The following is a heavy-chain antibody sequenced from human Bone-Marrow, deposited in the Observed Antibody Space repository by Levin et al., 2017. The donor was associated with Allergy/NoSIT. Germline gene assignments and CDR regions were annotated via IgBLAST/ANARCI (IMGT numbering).Heavy chain of an antibody. CDR1: GGSISSSSYY. J-gene: IGHJ3*02. D-gene: IGHD3-10*01. CDR2: IYYSGST. Sequence: ESLKISCTVSGGSISSSSYYWGWIRQPPGKGLEWIGSIYYSGSTYYNPSLKSRVTISVDTSKNQFSLKLSSVTAADTAVYYCARLYGSGIVSASDIWGQGTMVTVSS. V-gene: IGHV4-39*01. CDR3: ARLYGSGIVSASDI.